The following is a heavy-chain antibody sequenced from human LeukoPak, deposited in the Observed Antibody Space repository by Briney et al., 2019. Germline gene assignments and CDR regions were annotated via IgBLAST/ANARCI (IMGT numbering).Heavy chain of an antibody. Sequence: GASVKVSCKASGYTFTGYYMHWVRQAPGQGLEWMGWINPNSGGTNYAQKFQGRVTMTRDTSISTAYMELSRLRPDDTAVYYCARELIAAAGTPFDYWGQGTLVTVSS. V-gene: IGHV1-2*02. CDR2: INPNSGGT. J-gene: IGHJ4*02. CDR1: GYTFTGYY. D-gene: IGHD6-13*01. CDR3: ARELIAAAGTPFDY.